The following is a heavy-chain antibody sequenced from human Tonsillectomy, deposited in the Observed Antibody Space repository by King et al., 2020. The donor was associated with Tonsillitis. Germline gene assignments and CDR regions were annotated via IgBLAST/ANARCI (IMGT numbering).Heavy chain of an antibody. Sequence: QLQESGPGLVKPSETLSLTCTVSGGSISSYYWSWIRQPPGKGLEWIGYIYYSGSTNYNPSLKSRVTISVDTSKNQFSLKLSSVTAADTAVYYCARIGIAAAGTPLDCWGKGTLVTVSS. CDR3: ARIGIAAAGTPLDC. J-gene: IGHJ4*02. CDR1: GGSISSYY. D-gene: IGHD6-13*01. CDR2: IYYSGST. V-gene: IGHV4-59*01.